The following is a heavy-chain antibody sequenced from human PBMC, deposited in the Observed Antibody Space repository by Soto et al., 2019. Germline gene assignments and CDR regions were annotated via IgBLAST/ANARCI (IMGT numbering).Heavy chain of an antibody. D-gene: IGHD3-22*01. V-gene: IGHV1-69*13. CDR2: IIPIFGTA. CDR3: ARGSVPYYYDSSGYYYNAFDI. Sequence: SVKVSCKASGGTCSSYAISWVRQAPGQGLEWIGGIIPIFGTANYAQKFQGRVTITADESTSTAYMELSSLRSEDTAVYYCARGSVPYYYDSSGYYYNAFDIWGQGTMVTVSS. J-gene: IGHJ3*02. CDR1: GGTCSSYA.